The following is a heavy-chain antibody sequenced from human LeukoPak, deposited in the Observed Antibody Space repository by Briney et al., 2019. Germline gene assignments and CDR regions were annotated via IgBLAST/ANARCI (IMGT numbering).Heavy chain of an antibody. Sequence: ISWNSTYVDYADSVKGRFTISRDNAKNSLYLQMNSLRAEDTAFYYCAKDRGGGYYYHGVDVWGQGTTVTVSS. CDR2: ISWNSTYV. J-gene: IGHJ6*02. CDR3: AKDRGGGYYYHGVDV. D-gene: IGHD3-16*01. V-gene: IGHV3-9*01.